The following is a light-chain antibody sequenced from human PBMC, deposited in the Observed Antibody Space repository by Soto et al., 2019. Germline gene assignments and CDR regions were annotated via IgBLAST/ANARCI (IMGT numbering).Light chain of an antibody. CDR3: SSYTTSTTTV. CDR2: DVN. J-gene: IGLJ2*01. Sequence: QSALTQPASVSGSPGQSITISCTGTSSDVGAYNYVSWYQQHPGKAPKLMIYDVNSRPSGVSNRFSGSKSGNTASLTISGLQAEDEADYYCSSYTTSTTTVFGGGTKLT. V-gene: IGLV2-14*01. CDR1: SSDVGAYNY.